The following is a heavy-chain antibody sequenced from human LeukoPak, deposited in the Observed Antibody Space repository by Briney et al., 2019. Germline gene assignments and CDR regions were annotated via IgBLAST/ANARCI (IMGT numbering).Heavy chain of an antibody. CDR1: GYTFTGYY. CDR2: INPNSGGT. J-gene: IGHJ5*02. Sequence: RRASVKVSCKASGYTFTGYYMHWVRQAPGQGLEWMGWINPNSGGTNYAQKFQGRVTMTRDTSISTAYMELSRLRSDDTAVYYCARERRRVSNWFDPWGQGTLVTVSS. V-gene: IGHV1-2*02. CDR3: ARERRRVSNWFDP.